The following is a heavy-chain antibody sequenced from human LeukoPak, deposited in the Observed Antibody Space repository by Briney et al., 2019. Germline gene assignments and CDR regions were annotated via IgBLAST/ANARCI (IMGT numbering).Heavy chain of an antibody. Sequence: GGSLRLSCAASGFTFDDYAMHWVRHAPGKGLEWVSGISWNSGSIGYADSVKGRFTISRDNAKNSLYLQMNSLRAEDTALYYCARSHRRQYYDFWSGYHNWFDPWGQGTLVTVSS. D-gene: IGHD3-3*01. CDR2: ISWNSGSI. J-gene: IGHJ5*02. CDR3: ARSHRRQYYDFWSGYHNWFDP. V-gene: IGHV3-9*01. CDR1: GFTFDDYA.